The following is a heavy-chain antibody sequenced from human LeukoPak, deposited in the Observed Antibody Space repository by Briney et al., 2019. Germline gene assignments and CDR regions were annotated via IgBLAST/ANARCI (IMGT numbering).Heavy chain of an antibody. J-gene: IGHJ4*02. D-gene: IGHD5-18*01. Sequence: PGGSLRLSCAASGFTFSSYGMHWVRQAPGKGLEWVAVVWYDGNYKYYADSVKGRFTISRDNSKNTLYLQMNSLRAEDTAVYYCARGRGNRYGSFDYWGQGTLSPSPQ. CDR2: VWYDGNYK. V-gene: IGHV3-33*01. CDR3: ARGRGNRYGSFDY. CDR1: GFTFSSYG.